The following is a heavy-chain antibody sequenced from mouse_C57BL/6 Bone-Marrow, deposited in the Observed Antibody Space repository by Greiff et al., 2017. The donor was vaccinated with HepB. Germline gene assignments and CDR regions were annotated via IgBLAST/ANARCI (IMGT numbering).Heavy chain of an antibody. CDR2: IRSKSNNYAT. V-gene: IGHV10-1*01. J-gene: IGHJ3*01. CDR1: GFSFNTYA. CDR3: VRAAWFAY. Sequence: EVKLMESGGGLVQPKGSLKLSCAASGFSFNTYAMNWVRQAPGKGLEWVARIRSKSNNYATYYADSVKDRFTISRDDSESMLYLQMNNVKTEDTAMYYCVRAAWFAYWGQGTLVTVSA.